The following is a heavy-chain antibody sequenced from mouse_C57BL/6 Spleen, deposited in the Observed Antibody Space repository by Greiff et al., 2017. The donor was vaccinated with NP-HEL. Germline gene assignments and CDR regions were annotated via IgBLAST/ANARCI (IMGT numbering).Heavy chain of an antibody. J-gene: IGHJ4*01. CDR2: IYTSDSET. D-gene: IGHD2-5*01. CDR3: ARNSNYHYYDAMDY. CDR1: GYTFTSYW. Sequence: QVQLQQPGAELVRPGSSVKLSCKASGYTFTSYWMEWVKQRPGQGLEWIGNIYTSDSETHYNQKFKDKATLTVDKYSCTAYMQLSSLTSEDSAVDYCARNSNYHYYDAMDYWGQGTSVTVSS. V-gene: IGHV1-61*01.